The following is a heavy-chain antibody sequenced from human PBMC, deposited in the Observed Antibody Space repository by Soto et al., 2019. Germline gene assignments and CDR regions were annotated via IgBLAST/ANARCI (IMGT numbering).Heavy chain of an antibody. Sequence: GGSLRLSCAASGFTFSSYSMNWVRQAPGKGLEWVSSISSSSSYIYYADLVKGRFTISRDNAKNSLYLQMNSLRAEDTAVYYCARDYNRRNYYYYGMDVWGQGTTVTAP. CDR2: ISSSSSYI. J-gene: IGHJ6*02. V-gene: IGHV3-21*01. CDR3: ARDYNRRNYYYYGMDV. D-gene: IGHD1-20*01. CDR1: GFTFSSYS.